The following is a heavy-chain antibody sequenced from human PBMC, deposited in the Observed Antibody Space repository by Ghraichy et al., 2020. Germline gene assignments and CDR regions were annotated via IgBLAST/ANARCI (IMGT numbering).Heavy chain of an antibody. V-gene: IGHV3-23*01. J-gene: IGHJ4*02. D-gene: IGHD3-22*01. CDR2: ISGNGGST. CDR1: GFTFSGYA. CDR3: AKRDYYDSSGYAPLFDS. Sequence: GRSLRLSCVASGFTFSGYAMNWVRQAPGKGLECVSGISGNGGSTYYAESVKGRFTISRDNSKNTLYLQMSSLRAEDTAVYFWAKRDYYDSSGYAPLFDSWGQGTLVAVSS.